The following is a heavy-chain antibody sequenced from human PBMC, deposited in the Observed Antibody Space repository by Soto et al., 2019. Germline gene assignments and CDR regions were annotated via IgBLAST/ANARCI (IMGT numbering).Heavy chain of an antibody. CDR3: ARDPFTLRRGVRPYLDY. CDR1: GYTFISYP. CDR2: INAGDDKT. Sequence: QVQLVQSGAEVKKPGASVKISCKASGYTFISYPLHWVRQAPGQRPEWMGWINAGDDKTQYSQKFQSRFTINRDTSASKGYKELNSQRYEGTDVYYCARDPFTLRRGVRPYLDYWGQETLVTVSS. V-gene: IGHV1-3*01. J-gene: IGHJ4*02. D-gene: IGHD3-10*01.